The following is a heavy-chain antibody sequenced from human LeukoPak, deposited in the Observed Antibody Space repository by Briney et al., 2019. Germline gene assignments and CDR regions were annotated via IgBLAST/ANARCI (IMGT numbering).Heavy chain of an antibody. CDR3: ASPPYYDSSGYWSGFDY. D-gene: IGHD3-22*01. V-gene: IGHV1-69*13. CDR1: GGTFSSYA. Sequence: ASVKVSCKASGGTFSSYAISWVRQAPGQGLEWMGGIIPIFGTAHYAHNFQGRVTITADESTSTAYMELSSLRFEDTAVYYCASPPYYDSSGYWSGFDYWGQGTLVTVSS. J-gene: IGHJ4*02. CDR2: IIPIFGTA.